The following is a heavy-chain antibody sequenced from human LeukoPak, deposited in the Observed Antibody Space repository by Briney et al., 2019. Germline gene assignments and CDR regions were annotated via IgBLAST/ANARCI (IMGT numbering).Heavy chain of an antibody. CDR1: GFTFTSSA. J-gene: IGHJ2*01. V-gene: IGHV1-58*01. CDR2: IVVGSGST. Sequence: GTSVKVSCKASGFTFTSSAVQWVRQARGQRLEWIGWIVVGSGSTNYAPEFQERVTITWDMSTSTAYMELSSLRAEDTALYYCARDADTSAFYWYFDLWGRGTLVTVSS. CDR3: ARDADTSAFYWYFDL. D-gene: IGHD1-26*01.